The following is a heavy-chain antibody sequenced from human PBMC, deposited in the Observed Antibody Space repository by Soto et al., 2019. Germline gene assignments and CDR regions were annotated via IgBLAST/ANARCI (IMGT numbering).Heavy chain of an antibody. CDR2: ISSSGSTI. D-gene: IGHD1-7*01. Sequence: PGGSLRLSCAASGFTFSSYEMNWVRQAPGKGLEWVSYISSSGSTIYYADSVKGRFTISRDNAKNSLYLQMNSLRAEDTAVYYCARGVWRITGTPTGAFDIWGQGTMVTVSS. CDR1: GFTFSSYE. V-gene: IGHV3-48*03. J-gene: IGHJ3*02. CDR3: ARGVWRITGTPTGAFDI.